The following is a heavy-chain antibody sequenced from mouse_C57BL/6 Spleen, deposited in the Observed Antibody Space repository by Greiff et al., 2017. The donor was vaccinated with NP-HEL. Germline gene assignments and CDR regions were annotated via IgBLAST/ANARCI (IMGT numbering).Heavy chain of an antibody. CDR3: ARGTVDY. J-gene: IGHJ2*01. CDR1: GYTFTSYW. Sequence: QVHVKQPGAELVKPGASVKLSCKASGYTFTSYWMHWVKQRPGRGLEWIGKIDPTSGGTKYNEKFKSKATLTVDKPSSTAYMQLSSLTSEGSAVYYCARGTVDYWGQGTTLTVSS. D-gene: IGHD3-3*01. V-gene: IGHV1-72*01. CDR2: IDPTSGGT.